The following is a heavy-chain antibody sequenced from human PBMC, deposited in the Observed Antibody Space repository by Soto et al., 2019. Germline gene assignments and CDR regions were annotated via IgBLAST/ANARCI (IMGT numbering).Heavy chain of an antibody. CDR2: VYYSGST. CDR1: GGSVTLTSYY. Sequence: SETLSLTCSVSGGSVTLTSYYWGWIRQPTGKGLEWIGNVYYSGSTNYNPSLKSRVTISVDTSKNQFSLSLKSVTAADTAVYYCASDYSGYSADPEYYGVEVWCPGTTVTVSS. V-gene: IGHV4-39*01. D-gene: IGHD3-22*01. J-gene: IGHJ6*02. CDR3: ASDYSGYSADPEYYGVEV.